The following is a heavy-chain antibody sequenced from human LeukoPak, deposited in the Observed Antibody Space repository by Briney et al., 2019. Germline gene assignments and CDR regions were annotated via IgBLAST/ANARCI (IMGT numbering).Heavy chain of an antibody. J-gene: IGHJ4*02. CDR2: IYYSGST. CDR3: ASRNWNYDY. D-gene: IGHD1-7*01. V-gene: IGHV4-39*07. Sequence: WVRQAPGKGLEWIGSIYYSGSTYYNPSLKSRVTISVDTSKNQFSLKLSSVIAADTAVYYCASRNWNYDYWGQGTLVTVSS.